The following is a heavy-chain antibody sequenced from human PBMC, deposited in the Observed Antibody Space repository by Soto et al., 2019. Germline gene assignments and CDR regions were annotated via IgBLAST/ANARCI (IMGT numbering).Heavy chain of an antibody. CDR2: ISYDGSNK. J-gene: IGHJ4*02. V-gene: IGHV3-30*18. D-gene: IGHD1-26*01. Sequence: LRLSCAASGFTFSSYGMHWVRQAPGKGLEWVAVISYDGSNKYYADSVKGRFTISRDNSKNTLYLQMNSLRAEDTAVYYCAKDYRTTLAAFDYWGQGTLVTVSS. CDR3: AKDYRTTLAAFDY. CDR1: GFTFSSYG.